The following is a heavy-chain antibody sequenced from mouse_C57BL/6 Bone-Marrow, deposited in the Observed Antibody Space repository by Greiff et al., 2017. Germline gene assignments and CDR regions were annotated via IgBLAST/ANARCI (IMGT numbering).Heavy chain of an antibody. CDR1: GYTFTSYG. Sequence: VQLQQSGAELARPGASVKLSCTASGYTFTSYGISWVKQRTGQGLEWIGEIYPRSGNTYYNEKFKGKATLTADKSSSTAYMELRSLTSEDSAVYFCARSKGYYYGSSADYWGQGTTLTVSS. CDR2: IYPRSGNT. CDR3: ARSKGYYYGSSADY. D-gene: IGHD1-1*01. J-gene: IGHJ2*01. V-gene: IGHV1-81*01.